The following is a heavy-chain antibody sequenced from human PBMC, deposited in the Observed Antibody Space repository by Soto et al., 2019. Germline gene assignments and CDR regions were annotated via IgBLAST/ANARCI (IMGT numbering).Heavy chain of an antibody. CDR2: INPNSGGT. Sequence: ASVKVSCKASGYTFTGYYMHWVRQAPGQGLEWMGWINPNSGGTNYAQKFQGWVTMTRDTSISTAYMELSRLRSDDTAVYYCASRLGGRIAAADEAFDIWGQGTMVTVSS. CDR3: ASRLGGRIAAADEAFDI. V-gene: IGHV1-2*04. D-gene: IGHD6-13*01. CDR1: GYTFTGYY. J-gene: IGHJ3*02.